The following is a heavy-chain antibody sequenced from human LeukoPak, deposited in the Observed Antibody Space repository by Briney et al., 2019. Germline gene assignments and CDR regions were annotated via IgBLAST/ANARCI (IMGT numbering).Heavy chain of an antibody. CDR1: GGTFSSYA. CDR3: ARARIYYDSSGYYYPSSYYFDY. D-gene: IGHD3-22*01. Sequence: ASVKASCKASGGTFSSYAISWVRQAPGQGLEWMGGIIPIFGTANYAQKFQGRVTITADESTSTAYMELGSLRSEDTAVYYCARARIYYDSSGYYYPSSYYFDYWGQGTLVTVSS. CDR2: IIPIFGTA. J-gene: IGHJ4*02. V-gene: IGHV1-69*13.